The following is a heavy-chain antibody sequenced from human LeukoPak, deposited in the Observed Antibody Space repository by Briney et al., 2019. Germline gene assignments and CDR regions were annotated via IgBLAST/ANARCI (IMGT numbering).Heavy chain of an antibody. J-gene: IGHJ4*02. V-gene: IGHV3-66*03. CDR1: GLTGSHNY. D-gene: IGHD6-13*01. CDR3: AREGYGSSWGDFDY. Sequence: GGSLRLSCAASGLTGSHNYVSWVRQAPGKGLEWVSAIHTSGDTCYADSVKGRFTISRDNSKNTLYLQMNSLRAEDTAVYYCAREGYGSSWGDFDYWGQGTLVTVSS. CDR2: IHTSGDT.